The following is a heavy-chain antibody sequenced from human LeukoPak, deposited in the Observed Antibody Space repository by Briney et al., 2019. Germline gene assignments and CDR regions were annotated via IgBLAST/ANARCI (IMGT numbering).Heavy chain of an antibody. CDR3: ARCGPESGGYSGYANFDY. J-gene: IGHJ4*02. CDR1: GGSFSGYY. CDR2: VNHSGST. D-gene: IGHD5-12*01. Sequence: SETLSLTCAAYGGSFSGYYWSWIRQPPGKGLEWIGEVNHSGSTNYNSSLKSRVTISVDTSKNQISLKLSSVTAADTAVYYCARCGPESGGYSGYANFDYWGQGTLVTVFS. V-gene: IGHV4-34*01.